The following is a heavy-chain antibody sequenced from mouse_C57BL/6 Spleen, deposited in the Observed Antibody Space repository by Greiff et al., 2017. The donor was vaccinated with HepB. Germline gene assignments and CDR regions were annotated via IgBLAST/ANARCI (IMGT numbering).Heavy chain of an antibody. J-gene: IGHJ4*01. Sequence: DVQLQESGAELVRPGASVKLSCTASGFNIKDDYMHWVKQRPEQGLEWIGWIDPENGDTEYASKFQGKATITADTSSNTAYLQLSSLTSEDTAVYYCTPGPYDYDGAPMDYWGQGTSVTVSS. D-gene: IGHD2-4*01. CDR3: TPGPYDYDGAPMDY. V-gene: IGHV14-4*01. CDR2: IDPENGDT. CDR1: GFNIKDDY.